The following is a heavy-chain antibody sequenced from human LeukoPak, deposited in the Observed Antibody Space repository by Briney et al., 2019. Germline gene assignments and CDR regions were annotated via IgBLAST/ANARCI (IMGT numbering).Heavy chain of an antibody. CDR1: GFTFSNAW. Sequence: SGGSLRRSCATYGFTFSNAWMNWVRQAPGKGLEWVGRIRSNSDGGTIDYAAPVKGRFTLSRDDSKTTLYLQMNSLQTEDTAVYYCATDFYDSTWGQGTLVTVSS. CDR3: ATDFYDST. CDR2: IRSNSDGGTI. V-gene: IGHV3-15*07. J-gene: IGHJ5*02. D-gene: IGHD3-22*01.